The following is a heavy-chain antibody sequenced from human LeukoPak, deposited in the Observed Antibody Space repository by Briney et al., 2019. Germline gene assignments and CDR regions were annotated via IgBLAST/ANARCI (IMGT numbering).Heavy chain of an antibody. CDR2: INPNSGGT. CDR1: GYTFTGYY. Sequence: ASVKVSCKASGYTFTGYYMHWVRQAPGQGLEWMGWINPNSGGTNYAQKFQGRVTMTRDTSISTAYMELSRLRSDDTAVYYCARASPAGSSGWFHFDYWGQGTLVTVSS. V-gene: IGHV1-2*02. D-gene: IGHD6-19*01. J-gene: IGHJ4*02. CDR3: ARASPAGSSGWFHFDY.